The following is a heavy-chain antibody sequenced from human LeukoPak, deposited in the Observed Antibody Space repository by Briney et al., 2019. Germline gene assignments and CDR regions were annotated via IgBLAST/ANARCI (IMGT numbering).Heavy chain of an antibody. V-gene: IGHV3-48*03. CDR2: ICSRGSTI. CDR3: ARFNSGSYYHPFDY. Sequence: GGSLRLSCAASGFTFSSYEMNWVRQAPGKGLEWVSYICSRGSTIYYADSVKGRFTISRHNANNSLYLQMNSLRAEDTAVYYCARFNSGSYYHPFDYWGQGTLVTVSS. J-gene: IGHJ4*02. CDR1: GFTFSSYE. D-gene: IGHD1-26*01.